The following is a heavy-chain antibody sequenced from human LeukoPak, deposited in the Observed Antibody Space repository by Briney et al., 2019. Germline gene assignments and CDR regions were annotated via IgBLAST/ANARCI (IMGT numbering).Heavy chain of an antibody. V-gene: IGHV5-10-1*01. CDR3: ARPYSSSSPYYYGMDV. D-gene: IGHD6-6*01. CDR1: GYSFTSYW. J-gene: IGHJ6*02. Sequence: GESLKISCKASGYSFTSYWISWVRQMPGKGLEWMGKIDPSDSYTKYSPSFQGHVTISVDKSINTAYLQWSSLKASDTAIYYCARPYSSSSPYYYGMDVWGQGTRSPSP. CDR2: IDPSDSYT.